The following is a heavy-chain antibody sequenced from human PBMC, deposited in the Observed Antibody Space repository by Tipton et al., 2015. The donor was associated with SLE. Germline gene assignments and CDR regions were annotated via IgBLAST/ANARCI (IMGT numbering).Heavy chain of an antibody. Sequence: QVQLVQSGAEVKKPGSSVKVSCKASGGTFSNFAISWVRQAPGQGLESMGEIIPIFGTPNSAQKFQGRVTITADEVTSTAYMELSSLRPEDTAVYYCARRRWLQLDWYFDLWGRGILVTVSS. D-gene: IGHD5-24*01. CDR1: GGTFSNFA. CDR2: IIPIFGTP. CDR3: ARRRWLQLDWYFDL. V-gene: IGHV1-69*01. J-gene: IGHJ2*01.